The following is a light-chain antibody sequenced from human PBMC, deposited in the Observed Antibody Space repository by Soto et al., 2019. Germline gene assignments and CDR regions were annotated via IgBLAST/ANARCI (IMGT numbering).Light chain of an antibody. CDR1: QSVSTY. CDR2: DAS. CDR3: QQRSNWPLIT. Sequence: DIVMTQSPDSLAVSLGERATINCKSSQSVSTYLAWYQQKPGQAPRLLIYDASNRATGIPARFSGSGSGTDFTLTISSLEPEDFAVYYCQQRSNWPLITFGQGTRLEIK. V-gene: IGKV3-11*01. J-gene: IGKJ5*01.